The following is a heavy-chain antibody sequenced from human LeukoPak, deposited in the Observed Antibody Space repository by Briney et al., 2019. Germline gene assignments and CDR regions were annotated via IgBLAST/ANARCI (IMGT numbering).Heavy chain of an antibody. V-gene: IGHV3-9*01. CDR3: ASAGPDPYPFDY. CDR1: GFTFDDYA. CDR2: ISWNSGSI. J-gene: IGHJ4*02. Sequence: GGSLRLSCAASGFTFDDYAMHWVRQAPGKGLEWVSGISWNSGSIGYADSVKGRFTISRDNAKNSLYLQMNSLRAEDTALYYCASAGPDPYPFDYWGQGTLVTVSS. D-gene: IGHD2-2*02.